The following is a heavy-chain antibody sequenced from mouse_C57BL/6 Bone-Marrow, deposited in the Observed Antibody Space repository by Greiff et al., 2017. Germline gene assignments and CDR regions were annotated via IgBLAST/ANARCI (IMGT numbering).Heavy chain of an antibody. J-gene: IGHJ2*01. CDR3: TTSSYGSSYDY. D-gene: IGHD1-1*01. Sequence: EVQLQQSGAELVRPGASVKLSCTASGFNIKDDYMHWVKQRPEQGLEWIGWIDPENGDTEYASKFQGKATITADTSSNTAYLQLSSPTSEDTAVYYCTTSSYGSSYDYWGQGTTLTVSS. CDR1: GFNIKDDY. V-gene: IGHV14-4*01. CDR2: IDPENGDT.